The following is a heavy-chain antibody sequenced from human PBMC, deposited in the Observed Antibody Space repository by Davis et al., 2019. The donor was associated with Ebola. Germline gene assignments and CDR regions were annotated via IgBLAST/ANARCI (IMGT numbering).Heavy chain of an antibody. CDR3: ARDNVEMATLVYYGMDV. V-gene: IGHV3-21*01. J-gene: IGHJ6*02. D-gene: IGHD5-24*01. CDR2: ISSSSSYI. CDR1: GFTFSSYS. Sequence: GGSLRLSCAASGFTFSSYSMNWVRQAPGKGLEWVSSISSSSSYIYYADSVKGRFTISRDNAKNSLYLQMNSLRAEDTAVYYCARDNVEMATLVYYGMDVWGQGTTVTVSS.